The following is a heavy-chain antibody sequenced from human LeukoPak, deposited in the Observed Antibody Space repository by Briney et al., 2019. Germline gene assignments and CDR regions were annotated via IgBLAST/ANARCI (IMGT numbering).Heavy chain of an antibody. Sequence: PGRSLRLSCAASGFTFSSYGMHWVRQAPGKELEWVAVISYDGSNKYYADSVKGRFTISRDNSKNTLYLQMNSLRAEDTAVYYCAKDRKVAAWGQGTLVTVSS. CDR2: ISYDGSNK. V-gene: IGHV3-30*18. J-gene: IGHJ5*02. D-gene: IGHD6-19*01. CDR1: GFTFSSYG. CDR3: AKDRKVAA.